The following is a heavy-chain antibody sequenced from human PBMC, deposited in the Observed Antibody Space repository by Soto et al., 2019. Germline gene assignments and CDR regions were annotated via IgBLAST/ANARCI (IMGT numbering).Heavy chain of an antibody. D-gene: IGHD3-16*01. CDR2: IIPVFGRV. V-gene: IGHV1-69*01. J-gene: IGHJ6*02. CDR3: ANSRGGTFLGYHGMDI. CDR1: GGTFSSRA. Sequence: QVQLVQSGPEVKKTGTSVKVSCKASGGTFSSRAISWVRQAPGQGLEWMGGIIPVFGRVNYAEKFQDRVTITVDESTGTVYMELSSLRFEDTALYYCANSRGGTFLGYHGMDIWGQGTTVSVSS.